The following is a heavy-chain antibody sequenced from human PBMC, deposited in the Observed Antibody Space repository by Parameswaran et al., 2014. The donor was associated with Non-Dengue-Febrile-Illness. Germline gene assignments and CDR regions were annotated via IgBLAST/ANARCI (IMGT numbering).Heavy chain of an antibody. CDR2: ISSSSSYI. J-gene: IGHJ6*03. CDR3: ASLTALCSTSCYYYMDV. V-gene: IGHV3-21*01. Sequence: WIRQPPGKGLEWVSSISSSSSYIYYADSVKGRFTISRDNAKNSLYLQMNSLRAEDTAVYYCASLTALCSTSCYYYMDVWGKGTTVTVSS. D-gene: IGHD2-2*01.